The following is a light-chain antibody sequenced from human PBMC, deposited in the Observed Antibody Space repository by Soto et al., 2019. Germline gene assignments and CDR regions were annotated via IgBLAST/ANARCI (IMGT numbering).Light chain of an antibody. J-gene: IGKJ2*01. Sequence: EIVMTQSPVTLSASPGXSATLSCRASQSVDNNVAWYQQKPGQAPRLLIVGSFARATGIPARFSGSGSGSEFTLTISSLQSEDFAVYYCQQYNNWPWTFGQGTKVDIK. CDR1: QSVDNN. CDR3: QQYNNWPWT. V-gene: IGKV3-15*01. CDR2: GSF.